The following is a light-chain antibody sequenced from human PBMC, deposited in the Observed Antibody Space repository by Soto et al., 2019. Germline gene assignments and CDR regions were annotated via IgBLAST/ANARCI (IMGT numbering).Light chain of an antibody. V-gene: IGLV1-44*01. CDR1: NSNIGTNT. Sequence: QSVLTQPPSASGTPGQRVTISCSGGNSNIGTNTVNWYQHFPGTAPRLLIFSNNQRPSGVPDLFSGSKSGTSSSLAISGLQSEDDADYYCAAWDDSLNGYVFGTGTKLTVL. CDR2: SNN. CDR3: AAWDDSLNGYV. J-gene: IGLJ1*01.